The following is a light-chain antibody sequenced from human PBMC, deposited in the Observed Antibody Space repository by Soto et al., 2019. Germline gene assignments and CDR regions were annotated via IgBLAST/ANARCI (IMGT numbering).Light chain of an antibody. J-gene: IGKJ2*01. Sequence: EIVLTQSPGTLSLSQGERATLSCRASQSVGGVYLAWYQHRPGQAPSRLIYGASTRATGIPNRFSGSGSGTDFTLTINRLEPEDFAVYYCQQYGTSPYTFGQGTKLEIK. CDR2: GAS. V-gene: IGKV3-20*01. CDR3: QQYGTSPYT. CDR1: QSVGGVY.